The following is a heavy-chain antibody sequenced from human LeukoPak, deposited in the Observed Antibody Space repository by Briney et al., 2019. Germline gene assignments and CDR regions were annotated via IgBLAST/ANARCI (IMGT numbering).Heavy chain of an antibody. D-gene: IGHD6-13*01. CDR1: GYTFSSYA. CDR3: ARERRGSSWYTLDYYYGMDV. J-gene: IGHJ6*02. CDR2: ISGSGGST. V-gene: IGHV3-23*01. Sequence: GGSLRLSCAASGYTFSSYAMSWVRQAPGKGLEWVSAISGSGGSTYYADSVKGRFTISRDNAKNSLYLQMNSLRAEDTALYYCARERRGSSWYTLDYYYGMDVWGQGTTVTVSS.